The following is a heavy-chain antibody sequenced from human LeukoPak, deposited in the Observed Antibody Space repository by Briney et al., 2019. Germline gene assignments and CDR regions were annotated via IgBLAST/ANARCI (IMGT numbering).Heavy chain of an antibody. CDR1: GFTFSSYA. CDR2: ISGSGGST. Sequence: GGSLRLSCAASGFTFSSYAMSWVRQAPGKGLEWVSAISGSGGSTYYADSVKGRFTISRDNSKNTLYLQMNSLRAEGTAVYYCAKDIERGASTGAFDYRGQGTLVTVSS. V-gene: IGHV3-23*01. J-gene: IGHJ4*02. CDR3: AKDIERGASTGAFDY. D-gene: IGHD1-26*01.